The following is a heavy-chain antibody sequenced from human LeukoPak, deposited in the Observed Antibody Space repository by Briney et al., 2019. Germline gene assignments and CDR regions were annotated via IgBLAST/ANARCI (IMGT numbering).Heavy chain of an antibody. Sequence: GASLQISCKGSGYSFTNYWIGWVRQLPGKGLEWMGIIYPGDSHTRYSPSFQDQVTISADKSINSAYLQWSSLKASDTAMYYCARGPYGYASSATLGSYNWFDPWGQGTLVTVSS. V-gene: IGHV5-51*01. CDR1: GYSFTNYW. D-gene: IGHD3-10*01. CDR2: IYPGDSHT. CDR3: ARGPYGYASSATLGSYNWFDP. J-gene: IGHJ5*02.